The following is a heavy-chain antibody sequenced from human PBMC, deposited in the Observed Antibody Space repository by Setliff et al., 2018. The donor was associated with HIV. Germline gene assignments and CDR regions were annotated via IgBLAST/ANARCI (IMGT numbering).Heavy chain of an antibody. CDR3: ASDGGPGSGWGDYSYYYSMDV. D-gene: IGHD6-19*01. CDR2: IGPYNGRT. Sequence: GASVKVSCKTSGYMFIAYGMSWVRRAPGQGLEWMGWIGPYNGRTEYSQEFQGRVTITTDTSADTAYMELSSLRFEDTAVYYCASDGGPGSGWGDYSYYYSMDVWGKGTTVTV. V-gene: IGHV1-18*01. J-gene: IGHJ6*03. CDR1: GYMFIAYG.